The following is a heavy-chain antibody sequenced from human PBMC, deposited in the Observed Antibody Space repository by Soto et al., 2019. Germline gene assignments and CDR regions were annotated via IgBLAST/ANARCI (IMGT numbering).Heavy chain of an antibody. CDR1: GYTFTGYY. CDR3: ARSGGEKSFDS. D-gene: IGHD3-10*01. V-gene: IGHV1-2*04. Sequence: ASVKVSCNASGYTFTGYYMHWVRQAPGQGLEWMGWINPNSGGTNYAQEFQGWVTMTRDTSISTAYIVVSRLRSDLTAVYSCARSGGEKSFDSWGRGTMVTVSS. CDR2: INPNSGGT. J-gene: IGHJ3*02.